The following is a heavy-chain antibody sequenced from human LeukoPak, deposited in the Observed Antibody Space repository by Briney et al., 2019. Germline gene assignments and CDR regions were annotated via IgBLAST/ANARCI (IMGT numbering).Heavy chain of an antibody. CDR2: IYTSGST. V-gene: IGHV4-61*02. Sequence: SQTLSLTCTLAGGSISSGSYYRSWIRQPAGKGLEWIGRIYTSGSTNYNPSLKSRVTISVDTSKNQFSLKLSSVTAADTAVYYCARDPGYSSGWLDYWGQGTLVTVSS. D-gene: IGHD6-19*01. CDR3: ARDPGYSSGWLDY. J-gene: IGHJ4*02. CDR1: GGSISSGSYY.